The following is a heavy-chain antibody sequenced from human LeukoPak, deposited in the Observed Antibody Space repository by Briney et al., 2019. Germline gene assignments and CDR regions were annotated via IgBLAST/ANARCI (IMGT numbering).Heavy chain of an antibody. J-gene: IGHJ4*02. CDR1: GGSISSSSYY. V-gene: IGHV3-23*01. D-gene: IGHD2-2*01. Sequence: ETLSLTCTVSGGSISSSSYYWGWIRQPPGKGLEWVSAISGGADSTYYADSVKGRFTVSRDNSKNTLYLQMNSLRAEDAAVYYCAKDRSSTTSCSNYWGQGTLVTVSS. CDR2: ISGGADST. CDR3: AKDRSSTTSCSNY.